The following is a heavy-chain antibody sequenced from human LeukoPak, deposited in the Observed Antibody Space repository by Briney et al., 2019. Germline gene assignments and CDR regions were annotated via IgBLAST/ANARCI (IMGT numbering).Heavy chain of an antibody. Sequence: PSETLSLTCTVSGGSIRDFYWSWIRQSADRRLDFIGYIDNSWSTEYNPSLKSRVTISVDTSKNQFSLDLNSVTAADTAVYYCASLAVPFGWYGGSYYWYMDVWGKGTTVTVSS. D-gene: IGHD6-19*01. CDR3: ASLAVPFGWYGGSYYWYMDV. J-gene: IGHJ6*03. CDR1: GGSIRDFY. CDR2: IDNSWST. V-gene: IGHV4-59*01.